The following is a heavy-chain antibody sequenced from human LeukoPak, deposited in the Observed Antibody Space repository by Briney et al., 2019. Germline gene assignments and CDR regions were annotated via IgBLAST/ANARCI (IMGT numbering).Heavy chain of an antibody. D-gene: IGHD4-17*01. CDR2: IYYSGST. V-gene: IGHV4-59*08. J-gene: IGHJ6*03. CDR1: GGSISSYY. CDR3: AWTTVTTRAYYYYYYMDV. Sequence: SETLSLTCTVSGGSISSYYWSWIRQPPGKGLEWIGYIYYSGSTNYNPSLKSRVTISVDTSKNQFSLKLSSVTAADTAVYYCAWTTVTTRAYYYYYYMDVWGKGTTVTVSS.